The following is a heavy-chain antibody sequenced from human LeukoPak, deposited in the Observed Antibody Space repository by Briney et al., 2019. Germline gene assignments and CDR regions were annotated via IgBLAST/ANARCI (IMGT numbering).Heavy chain of an antibody. CDR1: GFTFSRYW. V-gene: IGHV3-74*01. D-gene: IGHD6-19*01. CDR3: VTVWGYSSGRDY. CDR2: IYNDGSST. J-gene: IGHJ4*02. Sequence: GGSLRLSCAASGFTFSRYWMYWVRQAPGKGLVWVSRIYNDGSSTSYADSVKGRFTISRDNAKNTLYLQMNSLTAEDTAMYYCVTVWGYSSGRDYWGQGTLVTVSS.